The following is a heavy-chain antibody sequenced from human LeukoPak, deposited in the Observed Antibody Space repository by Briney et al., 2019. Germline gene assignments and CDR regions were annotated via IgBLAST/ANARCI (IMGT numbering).Heavy chain of an antibody. CDR3: AKDGRIGMGYCSSSSCSDAFDI. CDR1: GFTFSSYG. V-gene: IGHV3-30*02. J-gene: IGHJ3*02. CDR2: IRYDGSNK. Sequence: GGSLRLSCAASGFTFSSYGMHWVRQAPGKGLEWVAFIRYDGSNKYYADSVKGRFTISRDNSKNTLYLQMNSLRAEDTAVYYCAKDGRIGMGYCSSSSCSDAFDIWGQGTMVTVSS. D-gene: IGHD2-2*01.